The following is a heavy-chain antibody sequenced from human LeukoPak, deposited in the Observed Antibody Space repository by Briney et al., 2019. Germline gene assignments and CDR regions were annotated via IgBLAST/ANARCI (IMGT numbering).Heavy chain of an antibody. CDR1: GFTFSSYA. Sequence: GGSLRLSCAASGFTFSSYAMHWVRQAPGKGLEWVAVISYDGSNKYYADSVKGRFTISRDNSKNTLYLQMNSLRAEDTAVYYCAKDPSPHWGQGTLVTVSS. V-gene: IGHV3-30-3*01. CDR2: ISYDGSNK. J-gene: IGHJ4*02. CDR3: AKDPSPH.